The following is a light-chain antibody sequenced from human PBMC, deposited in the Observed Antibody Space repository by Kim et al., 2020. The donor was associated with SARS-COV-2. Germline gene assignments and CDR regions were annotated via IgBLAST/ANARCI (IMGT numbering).Light chain of an antibody. CDR2: GKN. CDR3: NSRDSSGNLL. J-gene: IGLJ2*01. CDR1: SLRSYY. V-gene: IGLV3-19*01. Sequence: VALGQTVRSTCQGDSLRSYYASWYQQKPGQAPVLVIYGKNNRPSGIPDRFSGSSSGNTASLTITGAQAEDEADYYCNSRDSSGNLLFGGGTKLTVL.